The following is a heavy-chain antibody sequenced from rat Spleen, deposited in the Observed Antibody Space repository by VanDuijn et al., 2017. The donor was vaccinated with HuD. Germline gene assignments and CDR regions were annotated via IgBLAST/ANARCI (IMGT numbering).Heavy chain of an antibody. CDR1: GFTFSDYY. D-gene: IGHD4-3*01. CDR2: ISYVGSST. CDR3: ARHNSGYWYFDF. Sequence: EVQLVESDGGLVQPGRSLKLSCAASGFTFSDYYMAWVRQAPTKGLEWVATISYVGSSTYYRDPVKGRFTIPRDNAKSTPYLQMDKLRSEDTATYYCARHNSGYWYFDFWGPGTMVTVSS. J-gene: IGHJ1*01. V-gene: IGHV5-29*01.